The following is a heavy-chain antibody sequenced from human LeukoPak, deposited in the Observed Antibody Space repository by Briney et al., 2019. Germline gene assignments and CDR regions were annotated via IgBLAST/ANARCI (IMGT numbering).Heavy chain of an antibody. J-gene: IGHJ4*02. V-gene: IGHV1-2*02. Sequence: ASVKVSCKASGYTFTGYYMHWVRQAPGQGLGWMAWINPNSGGTNYAQKFQGRVTMTRDTSISTAYMELSRLRSDDTAVYYCARARGYSYGYDFDYWGQGTLVTVSS. CDR2: INPNSGGT. CDR1: GYTFTGYY. CDR3: ARARGYSYGYDFDY. D-gene: IGHD5-18*01.